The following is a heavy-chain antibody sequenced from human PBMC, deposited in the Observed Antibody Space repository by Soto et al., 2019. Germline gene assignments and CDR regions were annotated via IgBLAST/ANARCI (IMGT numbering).Heavy chain of an antibody. Sequence: GGSLRLSCAASGFTFSSYAMSWVRQAPGKGLEWVSAISGSGGSTYYADSVKGRFTISRDNSKNTLYLQMNSLRAEDTAVYYCAKDRSNYGSGSYYFRIAFDIWGRGTMVTVSS. D-gene: IGHD3-10*01. V-gene: IGHV3-23*01. CDR1: GFTFSSYA. CDR3: AKDRSNYGSGSYYFRIAFDI. J-gene: IGHJ3*02. CDR2: ISGSGGST.